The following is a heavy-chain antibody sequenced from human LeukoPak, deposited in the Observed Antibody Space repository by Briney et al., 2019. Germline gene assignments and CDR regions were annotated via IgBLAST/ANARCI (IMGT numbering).Heavy chain of an antibody. J-gene: IGHJ5*02. CDR1: GFTFSSYE. D-gene: IGHD3-10*01. CDR3: AKDLMRDRWFGES. Sequence: GGSLRLSCAASGFTFSSYEMNWVRQAPGKGLEWVSYISSSGSTIYYADSVKGRFAISRDTSRNTLYLQMNSLRAEDTALYYCAKDLMRDRWFGESWGQGTLVTVSS. CDR2: ISSSGSTI. V-gene: IGHV3-48*03.